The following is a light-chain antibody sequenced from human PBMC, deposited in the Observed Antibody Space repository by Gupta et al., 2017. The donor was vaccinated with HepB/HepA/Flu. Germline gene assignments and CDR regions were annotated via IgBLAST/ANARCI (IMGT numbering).Light chain of an antibody. Sequence: HAAAPQEPSLPVPPGGTATLTCGSSTGAVTSGHYPYWFQQQPGQAPRTLIYDTTNQHPWTPARFSGSLRGGKAALTLSGAQPEDEYDYFCLLYYTGVGVFGGGTKLTVL. CDR1: TGAVTSGHY. CDR3: LLYYTGVGV. V-gene: IGLV7-46*01. CDR2: DTT. J-gene: IGLJ3*02.